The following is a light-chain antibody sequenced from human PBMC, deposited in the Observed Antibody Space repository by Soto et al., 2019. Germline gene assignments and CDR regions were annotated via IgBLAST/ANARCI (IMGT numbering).Light chain of an antibody. CDR3: QQRNSWPPIT. CDR2: DAS. Sequence: EIVLTEARGTMSLSPGERATLSCRASQSVRTYLAWYQVKPGQAPRLLIYDASSRASGVPARFSGSGSGTDFTLTISSLEPEDFALYYCQQRNSWPPITFGQGTRLEI. CDR1: QSVRTY. J-gene: IGKJ5*01. V-gene: IGKV3-11*01.